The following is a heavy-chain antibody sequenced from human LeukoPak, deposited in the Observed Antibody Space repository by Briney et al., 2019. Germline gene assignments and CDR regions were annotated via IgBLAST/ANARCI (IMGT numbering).Heavy chain of an antibody. J-gene: IGHJ3*02. CDR3: AGGAGSYYNGDAFDI. CDR2: INHSGST. V-gene: IGHV4-34*01. Sequence: PSETLSLTCAVYGGSFSGYYWSWIRQPPGKGLEWIGEINHSGSTNYNPSLKSRVTISVDTSKNQFSLKLSSVTAADTAVYYCAGGAGSYYNGDAFDIWGQGTMVTVSS. CDR1: GGSFSGYY. D-gene: IGHD3-10*01.